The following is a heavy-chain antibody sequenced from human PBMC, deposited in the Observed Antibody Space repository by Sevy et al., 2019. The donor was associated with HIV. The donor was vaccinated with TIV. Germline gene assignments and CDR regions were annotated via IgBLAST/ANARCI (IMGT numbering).Heavy chain of an antibody. D-gene: IGHD2-15*01. V-gene: IGHV3-30-3*01. J-gene: IGHJ6*02. CDR3: ARDEVRCSGGSCYSYYYYGMDV. CDR1: GFTFSSYA. CDR2: ISYDGSNK. Sequence: GGSLRLSCAASGFTFSSYAMHWVRQAPGKGLEWVAVISYDGSNKYYADSVKGRFTISRDNSKNTLYLQMNSLRAEDTAVYYCARDEVRCSGGSCYSYYYYGMDVWGQGTTVTVSS.